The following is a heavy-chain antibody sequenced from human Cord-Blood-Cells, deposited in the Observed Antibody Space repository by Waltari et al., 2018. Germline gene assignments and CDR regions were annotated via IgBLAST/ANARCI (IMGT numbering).Heavy chain of an antibody. D-gene: IGHD4-17*01. CDR1: GGSFRGYY. CDR2: INHSGST. CDR3: ARLNGDYFDY. V-gene: IGHV4-34*01. J-gene: IGHJ4*02. Sequence: QVQLQQWGAGLLKPSETLSLTCAVYGGSFRGYYWSWIRQPPGKGLEWIGEINHSGSTNYNPSLKSRVTISVDTSKNQFSLKLSSVTAADTAVYYCARLNGDYFDYWGQGTLVTVSS.